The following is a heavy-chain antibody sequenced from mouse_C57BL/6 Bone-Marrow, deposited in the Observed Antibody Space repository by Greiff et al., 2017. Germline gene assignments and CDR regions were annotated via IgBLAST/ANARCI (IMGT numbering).Heavy chain of an antibody. D-gene: IGHD2-5*01. V-gene: IGHV1-81*01. CDR1: GYTFTSYG. J-gene: IGHJ2*01. Sequence: QVQLKESGAELARPGASVKLSCKASGYTFTSYGISWVKQRTGQGLEWIGEIYPRSGNTYYNEKFKGKATLTADKSSSTAYMELRSLTSEDSAVYFCASVYYSNSHFDYWGRGTALTVSS. CDR2: IYPRSGNT. CDR3: ASVYYSNSHFDY.